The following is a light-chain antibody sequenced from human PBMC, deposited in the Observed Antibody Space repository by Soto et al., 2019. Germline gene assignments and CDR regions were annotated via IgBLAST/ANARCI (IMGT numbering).Light chain of an antibody. CDR3: QQYNNWPPRT. V-gene: IGKV3-15*01. CDR1: QSVRSN. CDR2: GAS. Sequence: IVMTQSPATLSVSPGDRATLSCRANQSVRSNLAWYQQRPGQAPRLLIYGASTRAAGVPARCSGSGSGTEFTLTISSLQSEDFAVYYCQQYNNWPPRTFGQGTKVDIK. J-gene: IGKJ1*01.